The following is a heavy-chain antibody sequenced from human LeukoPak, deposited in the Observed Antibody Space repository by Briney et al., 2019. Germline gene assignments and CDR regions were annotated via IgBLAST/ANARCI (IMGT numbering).Heavy chain of an antibody. CDR2: ISSSGSTI. Sequence: GGSLRLSCAASGFTFSDYYMSWIRQAPGKGLEWVSYISSSGSTIYYADSVKGRFTISRDNAKNSLNLQMNSLRAEDTAVYYCARGLRYSSGWNHYLDYWGQGTLVTVSS. CDR1: GFTFSDYY. CDR3: ARGLRYSSGWNHYLDY. V-gene: IGHV3-11*01. J-gene: IGHJ4*02. D-gene: IGHD6-19*01.